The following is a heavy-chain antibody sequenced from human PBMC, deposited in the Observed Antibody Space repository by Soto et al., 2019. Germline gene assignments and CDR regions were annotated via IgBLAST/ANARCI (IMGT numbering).Heavy chain of an antibody. CDR1: GFTFSNYA. Sequence: RWSLSLSCSASGFTFSNYAIHWVRQAPGKGLEYVSSIGTNGGSTFYADSVKVRFTIYRDNSKNTLYLQMSSLRPEDTAAYYCVKPPAYYIDSYAYYPVWGQGTLDSVSS. J-gene: IGHJ4*02. CDR2: IGTNGGST. CDR3: VKPPAYYIDSYAYYPV. D-gene: IGHD3-22*01. V-gene: IGHV3-64D*06.